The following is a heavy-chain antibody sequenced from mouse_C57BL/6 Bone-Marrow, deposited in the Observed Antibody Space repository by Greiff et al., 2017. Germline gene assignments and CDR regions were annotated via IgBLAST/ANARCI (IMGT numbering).Heavy chain of an antibody. CDR2: IWGVGST. J-gene: IGHJ3*01. CDR3: ASGLLLAY. Sequence: QVQLKESGPGLVAPSQSLSITCTVSGFSLTSYGVDWVRQSPGKGLEWLGVIWGVGSTNYNSALKSRLSISKDNSKSQVFLNMNSLLTDDTAMYYCASGLLLAYWGQGTLVTVSA. V-gene: IGHV2-6*01. CDR1: GFSLTSYG. D-gene: IGHD2-12*01.